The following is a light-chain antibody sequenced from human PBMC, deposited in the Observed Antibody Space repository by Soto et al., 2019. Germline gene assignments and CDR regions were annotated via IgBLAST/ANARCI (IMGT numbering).Light chain of an antibody. Sequence: QSMLTQPASVSGSPGQSITISCTGSSTDVGGYNYVSWYQQRPGKAPKLMIFEVSNRPSGVSYRFAGSKSGNTASLTISGLQAEDEADYYCSSYTSTHYVFGTGTKVTVL. CDR1: STDVGGYNY. J-gene: IGLJ1*01. V-gene: IGLV2-14*01. CDR2: EVS. CDR3: SSYTSTHYV.